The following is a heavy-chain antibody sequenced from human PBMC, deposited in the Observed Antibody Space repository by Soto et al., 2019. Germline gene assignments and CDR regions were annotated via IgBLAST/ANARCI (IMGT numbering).Heavy chain of an antibody. V-gene: IGHV5-51*01. CDR1: GYSFTSYW. D-gene: IGHD4-17*01. CDR2: IYPGDSDA. Sequence: GESLKISCKGSGYSFTSYWIGWVRQMPGKGLEWMGIIYPGDSDARYSPSFQGQVTISADKSISTAYLQWSSLKASDTAMYYCARLGDSQNYYYYGMDVWGQGTTVTVSS. J-gene: IGHJ6*02. CDR3: ARLGDSQNYYYYGMDV.